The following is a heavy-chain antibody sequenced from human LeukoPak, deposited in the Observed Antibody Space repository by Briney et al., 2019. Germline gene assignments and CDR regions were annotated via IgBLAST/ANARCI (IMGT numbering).Heavy chain of an antibody. D-gene: IGHD2-2*01. CDR1: GFTFSSYE. CDR3: ARELVVPAAPGAFDI. V-gene: IGHV3-48*03. CDR2: ISSSGSTI. J-gene: IGHJ3*02. Sequence: GGSLRLSCAASGFTFSSYEMNWVRQAPGKGLEWVSYISSSGSTIYYADSVKGRFTISRDNAKNSLYLQMNSLRAEDTAVYYCARELVVPAAPGAFDIWGQGTMVTVSS.